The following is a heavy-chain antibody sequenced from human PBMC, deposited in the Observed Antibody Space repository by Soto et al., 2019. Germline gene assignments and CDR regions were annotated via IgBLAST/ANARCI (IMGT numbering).Heavy chain of an antibody. D-gene: IGHD3-16*02. Sequence: QVQLVQSGAEVKKPGSSVKVSCKVSGGTFSSYGISWVRQAPGQGLEWMGDIHHLFNTANYKEKFQGRVTITADESTSTAYMELSSLRSEDTAVYYCASGHPATCVGVTVYYYYGMDVWGQGTTVTVSS. V-gene: IGHV1-69*01. J-gene: IGHJ6*02. CDR2: IHHLFNTA. CDR1: GGTFSSYG. CDR3: ASGHPATCVGVTVYYYYGMDV.